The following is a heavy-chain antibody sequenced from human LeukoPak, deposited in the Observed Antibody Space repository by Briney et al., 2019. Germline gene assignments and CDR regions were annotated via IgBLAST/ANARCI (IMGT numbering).Heavy chain of an antibody. D-gene: IGHD3-22*01. CDR3: ARDSVGPHYYDSSGLAFDI. J-gene: IGHJ3*02. CDR1: GGTFSSYA. V-gene: IGHV1-69*13. CDR2: IIPIFGTA. Sequence: ASVKVSCKASGGTFSSYAISWVRQAPGQGLEWMGGIIPIFGTANYAQKFQGRVTITADESTSTAYMELRSLRSDDTAVYYCARDSVGPHYYDSSGLAFDIWGQGTMVTVSS.